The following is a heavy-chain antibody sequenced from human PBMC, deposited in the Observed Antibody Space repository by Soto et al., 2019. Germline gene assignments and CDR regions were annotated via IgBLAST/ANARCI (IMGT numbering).Heavy chain of an antibody. D-gene: IGHD3-10*01. CDR1: GGSISSGDYY. CDR2: INGRGTKT. J-gene: IGHJ6*02. V-gene: IGHV3-23*01. Sequence: PSETLSLTCSVSGGSISSGDYYWNWIRQSPGKGLEWVATINGRGTKTDLADSVKGRFFMSRDNSDNTLFLQMNSLRVEDTAVYYCAKDPTGGPTGGMDVWGQGTTVTVSS. CDR3: AKDPTGGPTGGMDV.